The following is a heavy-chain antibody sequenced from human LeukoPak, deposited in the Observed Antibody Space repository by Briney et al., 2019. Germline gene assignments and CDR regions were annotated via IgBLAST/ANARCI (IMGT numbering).Heavy chain of an antibody. CDR2: ISGSGGST. V-gene: IGHV3-23*01. CDR1: GFTFSSYA. D-gene: IGHD2-2*01. Sequence: GGSLRLSCAASGFTFSSYAMSWVRQAPGKGLEWVSAISGSGGSTYYADSVKGRFTISRDNSKNTLYLQMNSLRAEDTAVYYCAKPTGYCSSTSCNEDYYYMDVWGKGTTVTVSS. CDR3: AKPTGYCSSTSCNEDYYYMDV. J-gene: IGHJ6*03.